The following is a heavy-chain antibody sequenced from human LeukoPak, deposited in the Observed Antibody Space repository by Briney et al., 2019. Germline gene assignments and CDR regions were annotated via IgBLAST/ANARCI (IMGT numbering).Heavy chain of an antibody. Sequence: ASVKVSCKASGYTFTSYYMHWVRQAPGQGLEWMGIIIPSGGSTNYAQKFQGRVTMTRDTSTSTVYMELSSLRSEDTAMYYCARGYSSGFDYWGQGTLVTVSS. CDR2: IIPSGGST. CDR1: GYTFTSYY. CDR3: ARGYSSGFDY. D-gene: IGHD6-19*01. J-gene: IGHJ4*02. V-gene: IGHV1-46*01.